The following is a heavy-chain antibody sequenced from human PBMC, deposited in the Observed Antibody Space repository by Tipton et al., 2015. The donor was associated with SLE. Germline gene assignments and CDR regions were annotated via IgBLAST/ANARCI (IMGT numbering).Heavy chain of an antibody. CDR3: ARVTGHSSGWYGWVDY. Sequence: TLSLTCTVSGGSISSSIDFGGWIRQPPGKGLEWIGSMFYSGNTYCNPSLKSRVTISLDTSKNQFSLKLSSVTAADTAVFYCARVTGHSSGWYGWVDYWGQGTLVTVSS. CDR1: GGSISSSIDF. D-gene: IGHD6-19*01. V-gene: IGHV4-39*07. CDR2: MFYSGNT. J-gene: IGHJ4*02.